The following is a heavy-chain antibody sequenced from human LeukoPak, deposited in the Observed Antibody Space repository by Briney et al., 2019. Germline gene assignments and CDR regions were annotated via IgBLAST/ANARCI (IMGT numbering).Heavy chain of an antibody. CDR1: GFTFDDYA. Sequence: GGSLRLSCAASGFTFDDYAMHWVRQAPGKGLEWVSGISWNSGSIGYADSVKGRFTISRDNAKNSLYLQMNSLRAEDMALYYCARDMELRYFDWLPSEGCFDYWGQGTVVTVSS. V-gene: IGHV3-9*03. D-gene: IGHD3-9*01. CDR2: ISWNSGSI. J-gene: IGHJ4*02. CDR3: ARDMELRYFDWLPSEGCFDY.